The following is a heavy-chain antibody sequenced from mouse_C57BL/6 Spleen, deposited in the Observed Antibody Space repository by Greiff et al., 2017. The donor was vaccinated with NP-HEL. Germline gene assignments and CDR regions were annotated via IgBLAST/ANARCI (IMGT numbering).Heavy chain of an antibody. V-gene: IGHV1-18*01. Sequence: VQLKQSGPELVKPGASVKIPCKASGYTFTDYNMDWVKQSHGQSLEWIGDINPNNGGTIYNQKFKGKATLTVDKSSSTAYMELRSLTSEDTAVYYCAREAQYYGVRYFDVWGTGTTVTVSS. CDR1: GYTFTDYN. CDR3: AREAQYYGVRYFDV. D-gene: IGHD1-2*01. CDR2: INPNNGGT. J-gene: IGHJ1*03.